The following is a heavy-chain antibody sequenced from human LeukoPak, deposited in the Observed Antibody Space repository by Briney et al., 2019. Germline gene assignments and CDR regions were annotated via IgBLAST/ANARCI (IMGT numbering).Heavy chain of an antibody. V-gene: IGHV4-59*01. CDR3: AIEAIQRGSYFDY. D-gene: IGHD2-2*01. Sequence: SETLSLTCTVCGGSISSYYWSWIRQPPGKGLEWIGYIYYSGSTNYNPSLKSRVTISVDTSKNQFSLKLSSVTAADTAVYYCAIEAIQRGSYFDYWGQGTLVTVSS. J-gene: IGHJ4*02. CDR1: GGSISSYY. CDR2: IYYSGST.